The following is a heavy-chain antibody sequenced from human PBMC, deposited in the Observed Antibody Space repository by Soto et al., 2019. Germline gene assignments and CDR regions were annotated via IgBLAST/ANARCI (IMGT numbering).Heavy chain of an antibody. CDR3: ARILYSNTLYYYYMDV. CDR2: IYSGGST. J-gene: IGHJ6*03. D-gene: IGHD6-13*01. Sequence: EVQLVESGGTLVQPGGSLRLSCAASGFTVTSNYMSWVRQAPGKGLEWVSIIYSGGSTYYADSVKGRFTISRHNSRNTLYLQMNSLRTEDTAVYYCARILYSNTLYYYYMDVWGKGTTVTVSS. CDR1: GFTVTSNY. V-gene: IGHV3-53*04.